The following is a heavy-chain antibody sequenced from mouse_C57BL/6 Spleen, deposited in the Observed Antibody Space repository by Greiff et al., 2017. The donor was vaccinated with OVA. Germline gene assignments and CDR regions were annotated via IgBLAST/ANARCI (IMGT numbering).Heavy chain of an antibody. D-gene: IGHD1-1*01. J-gene: IGHJ1*03. CDR1: GFTFSDYG. CDR2: ISSGSSTI. CDR3: AREDYGSSSFWYLDD. V-gene: IGHV5-17*01. Sequence: EVQRVESGGGLVKPGGSLKLSCAASGFTFSDYGMHWVRQAPEKGLEWVAYISSGSSTIYYADTVKGRFTISRDNAKNTLFLQMTSLRSEDTSMYYCAREDYGSSSFWYLDDWGTGTTVTVSS.